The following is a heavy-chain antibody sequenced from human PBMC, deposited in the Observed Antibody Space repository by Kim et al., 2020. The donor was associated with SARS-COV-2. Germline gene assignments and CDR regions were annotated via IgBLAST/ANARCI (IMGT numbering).Heavy chain of an antibody. D-gene: IGHD1-1*01. V-gene: IGHV4-61*03. CDR1: GDSVTNDGLY. Sequence: SETLSLTCAVSGDSVTNDGLYWSWIRQPPGRRLEWIASIFYNGNTWYNPSLKSRVTISLDTANNRFSLSLTSVLAADTAVYYCARGQDAYKTGYWGQGTLVSVSS. J-gene: IGHJ4*02. CDR3: ARGQDAYKTGY. CDR2: IFYNGNT.